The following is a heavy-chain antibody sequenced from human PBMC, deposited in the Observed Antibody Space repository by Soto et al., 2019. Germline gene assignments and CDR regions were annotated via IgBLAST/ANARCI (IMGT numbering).Heavy chain of an antibody. CDR1: GFTVSNNY. D-gene: IGHD3-10*01. V-gene: IGHV3-53*01. Sequence: EVQLVESGGGLIQPGGSLRLSCAVSGFTVSNNYMSWVRQAPGKGLEGVSVIYSGGYTAYGDSVKGRFTISRDNSKNTLFLQTNTLGPTEPAVYYRAPRPGGGGYWGQGTLVTVSS. CDR3: APRPGGGGY. J-gene: IGHJ4*02. CDR2: IYSGGYT.